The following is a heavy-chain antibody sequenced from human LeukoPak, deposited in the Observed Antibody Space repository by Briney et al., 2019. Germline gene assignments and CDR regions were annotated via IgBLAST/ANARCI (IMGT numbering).Heavy chain of an antibody. D-gene: IGHD1-26*01. CDR1: GGSFSGYY. J-gene: IGHJ6*03. CDR3: ARVGSGSYLNYYYYMDV. CDR2: INHSGST. Sequence: SETLSLTCAVYGGSFSGYYWSWLRQPPGKGLEWIGEINHSGSTNYNPSLKGRVTISVDTSKNQFSLKLSAVTAADTAVYYCARVGSGSYLNYYYYMDVWGKGTTVTVSS. V-gene: IGHV4-34*01.